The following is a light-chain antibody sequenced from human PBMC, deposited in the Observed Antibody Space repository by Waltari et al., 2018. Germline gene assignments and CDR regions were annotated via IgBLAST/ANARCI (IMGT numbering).Light chain of an antibody. CDR3: QQYGSTPYT. CDR1: QSFSTSY. CDR2: GAS. J-gene: IGKJ2*01. V-gene: IGKV3-20*01. Sequence: PGEGATLSCRASQSFSTSYLAWYQQKPGQAPRLLIYGASTRATGIPDRFSGSGSGTDFTLAITRLEPEDFAVYYCQQYGSTPYTFGQGTKLEIK.